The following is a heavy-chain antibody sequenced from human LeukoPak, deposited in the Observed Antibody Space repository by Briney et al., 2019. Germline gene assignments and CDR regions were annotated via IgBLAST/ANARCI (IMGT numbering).Heavy chain of an antibody. CDR2: IKQDGSGI. CDR1: GFTFSSHW. Sequence: PGGSLRLSCAASGFTFSSHWMNWVRQATGKGLEWVANIKQDGSGIYYVDSVKGRFTISRDNAKKSLYLQMNSLRAEDTAVYYCARDSDHIDGANFDYWGQGTLVTVSS. D-gene: IGHD1-14*01. V-gene: IGHV3-7*01. CDR3: ARDSDHIDGANFDY. J-gene: IGHJ4*02.